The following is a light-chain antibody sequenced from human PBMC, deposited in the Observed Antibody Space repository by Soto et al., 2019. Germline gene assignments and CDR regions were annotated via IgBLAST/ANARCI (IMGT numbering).Light chain of an antibody. Sequence: QSALTQARSVSGSPGQSVTISCSGISSDVGDYTSVSWYQQHPGKAPKLMIYDVTKRPSGVPDRFSGSKSGNTASLTISGLQAEDEADYYCCSYAGRYTWVFGGGTKVTVL. J-gene: IGLJ3*02. V-gene: IGLV2-11*01. CDR3: CSYAGRYTWV. CDR2: DVT. CDR1: SSDVGDYTS.